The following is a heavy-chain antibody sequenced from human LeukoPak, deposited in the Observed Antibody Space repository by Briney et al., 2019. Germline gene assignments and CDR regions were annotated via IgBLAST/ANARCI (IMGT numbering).Heavy chain of an antibody. D-gene: IGHD1-26*01. Sequence: GRSLRPSWAASRFTFNSYSMNCVSQAPREGRGWVAFIISRISTIYYADSVKGRFTISRDNAKHPLYMQINSLIAEDTAVYYCARDRSGSYRGYYYYGTDVWGQGTTVTVSS. CDR1: RFTFNSYS. CDR2: IISRISTI. V-gene: IGHV3-48*04. J-gene: IGHJ6*02. CDR3: ARDRSGSYRGYYYYGTDV.